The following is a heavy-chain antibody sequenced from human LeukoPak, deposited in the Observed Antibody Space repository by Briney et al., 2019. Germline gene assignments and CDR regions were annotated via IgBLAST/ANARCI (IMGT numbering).Heavy chain of an antibody. CDR2: ISGSGGST. CDR3: AKCVLGIAVAGTGYYYGMDV. Sequence: PGGSLRLSCAASGFTFSSYAMSWVRQAPGKGLEWVSAISGSGGSTYYADSVKGRFTISRDNSKNTLYLQMNSLRAEDTAVYYCAKCVLGIAVAGTGYYYGMDVWGQGTTVTVSS. CDR1: GFTFSSYA. J-gene: IGHJ6*02. D-gene: IGHD6-19*01. V-gene: IGHV3-23*01.